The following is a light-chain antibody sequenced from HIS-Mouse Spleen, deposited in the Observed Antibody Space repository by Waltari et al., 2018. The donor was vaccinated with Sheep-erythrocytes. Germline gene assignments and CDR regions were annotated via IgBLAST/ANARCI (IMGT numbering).Light chain of an antibody. CDR1: QSVSSSY. CDR3: QQYGSSPWP. CDR2: GAS. Sequence: EIVLPQSPGTLSLSPGERATLSCRASQSVSSSYSAWYQQKPGQAPRLLIYGASRRAAGIPDRFIGSGSGTDFTLTISRLEPEDFAVYYCQQYGSSPWPFGQGTKVEIK. V-gene: IGKV3-20*01. J-gene: IGKJ1*01.